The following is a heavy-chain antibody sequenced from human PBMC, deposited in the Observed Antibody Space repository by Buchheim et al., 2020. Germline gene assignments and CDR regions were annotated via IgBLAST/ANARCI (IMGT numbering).Heavy chain of an antibody. CDR3: ARASSLSPVDYYYYGMDV. CDR1: GFTFSSYW. J-gene: IGHJ6*02. D-gene: IGHD2-2*01. Sequence: EVQLVESGGGLVQPGGSLRLSCAASGFTFSSYWMSWVRQAPGKGLEWMANIKQDGSEKYYVDSVKGRFTISRDNAKNSLYLQMNSLRAEDTAVYYCARASSLSPVDYYYYGMDVWGQGTT. CDR2: IKQDGSEK. V-gene: IGHV3-7*01.